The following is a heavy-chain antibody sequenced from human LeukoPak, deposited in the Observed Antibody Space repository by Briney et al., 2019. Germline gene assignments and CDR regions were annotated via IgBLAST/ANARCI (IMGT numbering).Heavy chain of an antibody. V-gene: IGHV4-61*08. Sequence: SETLSLTCTVSGGSISSGGYYWTWIRQHPGKGLEWIGYIYDNGNTNYSPSLKSRLTMSVDTSKNQFSLNLRSVTAADTAVYYCARAGSSGWYGEYWGQGTLVTVSS. CDR3: ARAGSSGWYGEY. D-gene: IGHD6-19*01. CDR2: IYDNGNT. J-gene: IGHJ4*02. CDR1: GGSISSGGYY.